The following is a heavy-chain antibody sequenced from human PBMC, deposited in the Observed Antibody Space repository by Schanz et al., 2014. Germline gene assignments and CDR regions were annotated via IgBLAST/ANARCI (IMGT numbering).Heavy chain of an antibody. CDR3: AGTYCSSTSCYTGYYYMDV. J-gene: IGHJ6*03. CDR2: IIPILGIA. D-gene: IGHD2-2*02. V-gene: IGHV1-69*02. CDR1: GGTFSSFG. Sequence: QVQLVQSGADVKKPGSSVRVSCKASGGTFSSFGINWVRQAPGQGLEWMGSIIPILGIANYAQNFQGRVTITADKSTSTAYMELTSLRSEDTAVYYCAGTYCSSTSCYTGYYYMDVWRKGTTVAVSS.